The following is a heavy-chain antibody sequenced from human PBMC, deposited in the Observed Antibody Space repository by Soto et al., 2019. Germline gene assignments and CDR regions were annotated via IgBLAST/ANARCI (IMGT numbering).Heavy chain of an antibody. D-gene: IGHD2-21*02. V-gene: IGHV1-69*02. Sequence: QVQLVQSGAEVKKPGSSVKVSCKASGGTFSSYTISWVRQAPGQGLEWMGRIIPILGIANYAQKFQGRVTITADKSTSTAYMELSSLRSEDTAVYYCTYGDCLWGTTEWFDPWGQGTLVTVSS. CDR3: TYGDCLWGTTEWFDP. CDR1: GGTFSSYT. J-gene: IGHJ5*02. CDR2: IIPILGIA.